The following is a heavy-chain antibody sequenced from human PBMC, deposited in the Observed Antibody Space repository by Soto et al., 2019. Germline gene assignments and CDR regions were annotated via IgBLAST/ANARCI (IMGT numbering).Heavy chain of an antibody. CDR3: AREGWGSGRALDV. CDR2: ISYDGSNK. V-gene: IGHV3-30-3*01. CDR1: GFTFSSYA. J-gene: IGHJ6*02. Sequence: QVQLVESGGGVVQPGRSLRLSCAASGFTFSSYAMHWVRQAPGKGLEWVAVISYDGSNKYYADSVKGRFTISRDNSKNTLYLQMNSLIAEDTAVNYCAREGWGSGRALDVWGQVTTVTVSS. D-gene: IGHD3-10*01.